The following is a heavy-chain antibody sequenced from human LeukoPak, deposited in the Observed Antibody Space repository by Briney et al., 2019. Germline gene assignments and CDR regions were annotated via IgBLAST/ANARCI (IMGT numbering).Heavy chain of an antibody. CDR3: ARDSYGMDV. CDR2: ISSSSNTK. Sequence: PGGSLRLSCAASGFTFGTYSMNWVRQAPGKGLEWVSYISSSSNTKYYADSVKGRFTISRDNSKNTLYLQMDSLRPEDTAVFYCARDSYGMDVWGQGTTVTVSS. J-gene: IGHJ6*02. V-gene: IGHV3-48*01. CDR1: GFTFGTYS.